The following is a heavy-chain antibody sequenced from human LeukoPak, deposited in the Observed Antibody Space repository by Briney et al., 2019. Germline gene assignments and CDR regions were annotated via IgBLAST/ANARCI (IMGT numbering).Heavy chain of an antibody. V-gene: IGHV3-23*01. D-gene: IGHD1-26*01. CDR3: ADPEVGFDSIDY. CDR1: GFTFSSYA. Sequence: PGGSLRLSCAASGFTFSSYAMSWVRQAPGKGLEWVSSISVNDYNTYYADSVKGRFSISRDNSRNTVYLQMNSLRAEDTAVYYCADPEVGFDSIDYWGQGTLVTVSS. J-gene: IGHJ4*02. CDR2: ISVNDYNT.